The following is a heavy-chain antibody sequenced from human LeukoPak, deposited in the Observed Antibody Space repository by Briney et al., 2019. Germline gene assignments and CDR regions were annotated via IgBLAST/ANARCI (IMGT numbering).Heavy chain of an antibody. CDR3: ARAAPDLIY. CDR2: LYYTGST. V-gene: IGHV4-59*12. Sequence: SETLSLTCTVSGGSISSYYWSWIRQLPGKGLEWIGNLYYTGSTYYNPSLKSRVTLTVDTSKNQFSLKLSSVTAADTAVYYCARAAPDLIYWGQGTLVTVSS. J-gene: IGHJ4*02. CDR1: GGSISSYY.